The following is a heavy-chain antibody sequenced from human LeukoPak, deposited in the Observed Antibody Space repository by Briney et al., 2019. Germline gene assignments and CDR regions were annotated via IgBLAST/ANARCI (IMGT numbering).Heavy chain of an antibody. D-gene: IGHD3-22*01. CDR3: AKDNHYYDTSGSLDY. J-gene: IGHJ4*02. V-gene: IGHV3-9*01. CDR2: ISWNGGTS. CDR1: GFTFDDYA. Sequence: GGSLRLSCAASGFTFDDYAMHWVRQAQGKGLEWVSGISWNGGTSAYADSVRGRFTISRDNAKNSLYLQMNSLRAEDTALYYCAKDNHYYDTSGSLDYWGQGTLVTVSS.